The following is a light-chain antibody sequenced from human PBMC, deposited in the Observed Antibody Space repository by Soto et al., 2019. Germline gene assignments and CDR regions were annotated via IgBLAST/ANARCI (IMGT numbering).Light chain of an antibody. CDR3: QQYNSYPWT. CDR1: QSINRR. J-gene: IGKJ1*01. CDR2: DAS. Sequence: DIQMTQSPSTLSASVGDRVTITCRASQSINRRLAWYQQKPAKAPNLLIYDASTLESGVPAMFSVGDSGTEFTLTISSLQPDDFTTCYCQQYNSYPWTFGQGTKVEIK. V-gene: IGKV1-5*01.